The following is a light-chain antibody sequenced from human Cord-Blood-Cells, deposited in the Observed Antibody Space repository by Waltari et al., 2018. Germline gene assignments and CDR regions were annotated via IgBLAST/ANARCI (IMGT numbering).Light chain of an antibody. V-gene: IGKV1-5*01. J-gene: IGKJ1*01. Sequence: DIQMTQSHSTLSASVGDRVTITCRASQSISSWFAWYQQKPGKAPKPLIYDASSLESGVPSRFSSSGSGTEFTLTISSLQPDDFATYYCQQYNSYSTFGQGTKVEIK. CDR1: QSISSW. CDR2: DAS. CDR3: QQYNSYST.